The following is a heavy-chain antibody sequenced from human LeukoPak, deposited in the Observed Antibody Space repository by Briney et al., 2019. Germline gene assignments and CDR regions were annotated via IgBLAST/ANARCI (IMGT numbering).Heavy chain of an antibody. J-gene: IGHJ4*02. CDR1: GYMFTDYY. Sequence: ASVKVSCKASGYMFTDYYIHWVRQARGQGPEWMGWIDPNSGGTNCAHNFQGRVTMTRDTSINTAYMELTRLRYDDTAVYYCARGPSTVPTRLLDYWGQGSLITVSS. D-gene: IGHD4-11*01. CDR3: ARGPSTVPTRLLDY. V-gene: IGHV1-2*02. CDR2: IDPNSGGT.